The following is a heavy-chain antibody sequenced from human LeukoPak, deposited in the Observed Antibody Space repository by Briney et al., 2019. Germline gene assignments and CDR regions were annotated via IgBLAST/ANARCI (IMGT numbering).Heavy chain of an antibody. Sequence: PGGSLRLSCAASGFTFGSYAMSWVRQAPGKGLEWVSTISGSGGSTDYADSVKGRFTLSRDNSKTTLYLQMNSLSAEDTAVYYCAKDHFGRSWYFDYWGQGTLVTVSS. CDR1: GFTFGSYA. D-gene: IGHD3-10*01. CDR2: ISGSGGST. J-gene: IGHJ4*02. CDR3: AKDHFGRSWYFDY. V-gene: IGHV3-23*01.